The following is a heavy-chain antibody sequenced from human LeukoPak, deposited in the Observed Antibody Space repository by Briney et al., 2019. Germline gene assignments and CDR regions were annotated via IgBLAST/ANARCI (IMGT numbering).Heavy chain of an antibody. Sequence: GASVKVSCKASGYTFTTYGIKWVRQAPGQGLEWMGWINAYNGNTNYAQKLQGRVTMTTDTSTSTAYMELRSLRSDDTAVYYCARMAYGSGSYFFDYWGQGTLVTVSS. CDR3: ARMAYGSGSYFFDY. J-gene: IGHJ4*02. V-gene: IGHV1-18*01. D-gene: IGHD3-10*01. CDR2: INAYNGNT. CDR1: GYTFTTYG.